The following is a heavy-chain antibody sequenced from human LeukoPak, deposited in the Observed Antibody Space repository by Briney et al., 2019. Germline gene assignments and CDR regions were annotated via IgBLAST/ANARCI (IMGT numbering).Heavy chain of an antibody. CDR1: GFTFDDYG. D-gene: IGHD3-10*01. V-gene: IGHV3-20*04. CDR2: INWDGGST. Sequence: PGGSLRLSCAASGFTFDDYGMSWVRQAPGKGLEWVSGINWDGGSTGYADSVKGRFTISRDSSKNTLYLQMKSLRAEDTAVYYCARGFPPAHWGQGTLVTVSS. CDR3: ARGFPPAH. J-gene: IGHJ4*02.